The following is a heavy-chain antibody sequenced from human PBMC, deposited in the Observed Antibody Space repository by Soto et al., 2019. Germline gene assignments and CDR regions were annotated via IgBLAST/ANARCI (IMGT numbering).Heavy chain of an antibody. Sequence: GASVKVSCKASGYTFTAYSMHGVLQAPGQGLEWVGWFNPNSGDTIYAQKFQGRVTLTRDTSIGTAYMELYSLTSDDTAVYYCAREASAVISLDYWGQGTLVTVSS. J-gene: IGHJ4*02. CDR1: GYTFTAYS. V-gene: IGHV1-2*02. CDR3: AREASAVISLDY. CDR2: FNPNSGDT. D-gene: IGHD6-19*01.